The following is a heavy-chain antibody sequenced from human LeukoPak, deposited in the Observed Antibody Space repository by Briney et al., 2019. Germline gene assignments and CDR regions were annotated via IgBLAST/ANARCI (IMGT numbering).Heavy chain of an antibody. CDR1: GFTFSSYS. J-gene: IGHJ4*02. CDR3: ARANYDFWSGYLDY. D-gene: IGHD3-3*01. CDR2: ISSSSSTI. V-gene: IGHV3-48*01. Sequence: GGSLRLSCAASGFTFSSYSMNWVRQAPGKGLEWVSSISSSSSTIYYADSVKGRFTISRDNAKNSLYLQMNSLRAEDTAVYYCARANYDFWSGYLDYWGQGTLVTVSS.